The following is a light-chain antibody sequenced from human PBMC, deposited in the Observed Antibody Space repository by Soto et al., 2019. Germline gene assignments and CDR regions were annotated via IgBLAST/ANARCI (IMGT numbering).Light chain of an antibody. CDR2: GAS. Sequence: EIVLTQSPGTLSLSPGERPTLSCRASQSVSSSYLAWYQQKPGQAPRLVIYGASSRASGIPDRFSGSGSGTDVTLTNSRLEPEDFAVYYCQQYGSSPWTFGLGTKVEIK. CDR3: QQYGSSPWT. V-gene: IGKV3-20*01. CDR1: QSVSSSY. J-gene: IGKJ1*01.